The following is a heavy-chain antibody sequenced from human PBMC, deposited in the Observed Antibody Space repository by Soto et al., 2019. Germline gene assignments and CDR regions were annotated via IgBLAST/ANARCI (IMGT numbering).Heavy chain of an antibody. D-gene: IGHD5-12*01. V-gene: IGHV4-59*08. J-gene: IGHJ4*02. CDR1: GGSISSYY. CDR3: ARRQYSGYDFDY. Sequence: SETLSLTCTVSGGSISSYYWSWIRQPPGKGLEWIGYIYYSGSTNYNPSLKSRVTISVDTSKNQFSLKLSSVTAADTAVYYCARRQYSGYDFDYWGQGTLVTVSS. CDR2: IYYSGST.